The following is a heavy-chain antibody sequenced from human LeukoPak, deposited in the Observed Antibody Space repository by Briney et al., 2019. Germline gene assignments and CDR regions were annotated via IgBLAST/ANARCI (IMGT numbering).Heavy chain of an antibody. D-gene: IGHD6-19*01. V-gene: IGHV3-66*01. CDR3: ARDRFTSSGLFPTTYYYYGMDV. CDR2: IYSGGST. J-gene: IGHJ6*02. Sequence: GGSLRLSCAASGFTFSSYGMHWVRQAPGKGLEWVSVIYSGGSTYYADSVKGRFTISRDNSKNTLYLQMNSLRAEDTAVYYCARDRFTSSGLFPTTYYYYGMDVWGQGTTVTVSS. CDR1: GFTFSSYG.